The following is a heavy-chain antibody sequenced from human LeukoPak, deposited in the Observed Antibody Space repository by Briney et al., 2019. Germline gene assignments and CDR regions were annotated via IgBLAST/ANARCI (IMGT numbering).Heavy chain of an antibody. CDR2: ISYDGSNK. CDR3: AKTLPLYCSSTSCSVVS. J-gene: IGHJ4*02. V-gene: IGHV3-30*18. D-gene: IGHD2-2*01. Sequence: GGSLRLSCAASGFTFSSYAMSWVRQAPGKGLEWVAVISYDGSNKYYADSVKGRFTISRDNSKNTLYLQMNSLRAEDTAVYYCAKTLPLYCSSTSCSVVSWGQGTLVTVSS. CDR1: GFTFSSYA.